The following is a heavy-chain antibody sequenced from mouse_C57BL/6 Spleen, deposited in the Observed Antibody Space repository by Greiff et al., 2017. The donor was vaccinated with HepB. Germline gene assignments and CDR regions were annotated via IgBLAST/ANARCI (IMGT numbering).Heavy chain of an antibody. CDR2: IWRGGST. V-gene: IGHV2-5*01. D-gene: IGHD1-1*01. J-gene: IGHJ1*03. CDR1: GFSLTSYG. CDR3: AKNYYGYWYFDV. Sequence: VKLVESGPGLVQPSQSLSITCTVSGFSLTSYGVHWVRQSPGKGLEWLGVIWRGGSTDYNAAFMSRLSITKDNSKSQVFFKMNSLQADDTAIYYCAKNYYGYWYFDVWGTGTTVTVSS.